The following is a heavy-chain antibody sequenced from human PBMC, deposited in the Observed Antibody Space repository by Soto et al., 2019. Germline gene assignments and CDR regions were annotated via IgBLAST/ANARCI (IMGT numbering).Heavy chain of an antibody. D-gene: IGHD5-12*01. Sequence: LSLTCTVSGGSISSYYWSWIRQPAGKGLEWIGYVSYSGSTNYNPSLKSRVTISADTSKNQFSLRLSSVTAADTAVYYCARADDKMATIDYWGQGALVTVSS. CDR1: GGSISSYY. J-gene: IGHJ4*02. V-gene: IGHV4-59*01. CDR2: VSYSGST. CDR3: ARADDKMATIDY.